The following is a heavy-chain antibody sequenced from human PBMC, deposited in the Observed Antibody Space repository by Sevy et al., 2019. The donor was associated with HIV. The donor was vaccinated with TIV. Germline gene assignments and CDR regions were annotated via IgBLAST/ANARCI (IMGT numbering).Heavy chain of an antibody. CDR2: IYYNGHI. J-gene: IGHJ4*02. CDR1: GGSITSLY. D-gene: IGHD3-10*01. V-gene: IGHV4-59*08. Sequence: SETLSLTCTVSGGSITSLYWNWIRQPPGKGLEWIANIYYNGHINYNPSLKSRVTLSLDTSKNQFSLRLSSVTAADTAMYYCARVVPGDHFDYWGQGTLVTVSS. CDR3: ARVVPGDHFDY.